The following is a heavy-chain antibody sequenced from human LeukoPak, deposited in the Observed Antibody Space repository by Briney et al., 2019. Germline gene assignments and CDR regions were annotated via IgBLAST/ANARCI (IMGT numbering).Heavy chain of an antibody. J-gene: IGHJ2*01. V-gene: IGHV3-30-3*01. CDR1: GFTFNIYA. Sequence: GKSLRLSCAASGFTFNIYALHWVRQAPGKGLEWMAIISHDGSDKSYADSVKGRFSISRDDSKSTLYLQMSSLRTEDTAVYYCARDRVAVADRYFDLWGRGTLVTVSS. CDR3: ARDRVAVADRYFDL. D-gene: IGHD2-15*01. CDR2: ISHDGSDK.